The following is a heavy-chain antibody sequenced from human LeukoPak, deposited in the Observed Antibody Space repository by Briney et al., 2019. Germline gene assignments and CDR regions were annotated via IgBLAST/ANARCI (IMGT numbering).Heavy chain of an antibody. Sequence: GGSLRLSCAASGFTFSGYWMTWVRQAPGKGLEWVANVNQDGNNKNYVESAKGRFTISRDNAKNSLYLQMNSLRAEDTAVYYCXRILGADEGADYWGQGTLVTVSS. V-gene: IGHV3-7*01. CDR2: VNQDGNNK. D-gene: IGHD1-26*01. J-gene: IGHJ4*02. CDR1: GFTFSGYW. CDR3: XRILGADEGADY.